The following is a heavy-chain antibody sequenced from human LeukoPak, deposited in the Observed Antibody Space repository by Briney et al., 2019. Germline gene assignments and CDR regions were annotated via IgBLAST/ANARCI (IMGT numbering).Heavy chain of an antibody. CDR3: AKDRDDYVWGSYLGAFDI. Sequence: GGSLRLSCAASRFTFMNYAMSWVRQAPGKGLEWVSVISGGGTSTYYADSVKGRFTISRDNSKNTLYLQMNTLRAEDTAVYYCAKDRDDYVWGSYLGAFDIWGQGTMVTVSS. J-gene: IGHJ3*02. D-gene: IGHD3-16*01. V-gene: IGHV3-23*01. CDR1: RFTFMNYA. CDR2: ISGGGTST.